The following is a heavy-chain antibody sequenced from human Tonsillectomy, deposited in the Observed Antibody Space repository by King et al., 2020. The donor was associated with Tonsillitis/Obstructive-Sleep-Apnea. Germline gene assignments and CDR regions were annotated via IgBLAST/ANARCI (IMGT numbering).Heavy chain of an antibody. CDR3: VGQDGKYYYDSSGYYKQYYFDC. CDR2: IYYSGGN. V-gene: IGHV4-39*01. CDR1: GGSIRSSSYY. D-gene: IGHD3-22*01. Sequence: QLQESGPGLVKPSETLSLTCTVSGGSIRSSSYYWGWIRQPPGKGLEWIGSIYYSGGNYYNPSLKSRVTISVDTSKNQFHLKLSAVTAAEPAVYYCVGQDGKYYYDSSGYYKQYYFDCCGQGTLVTVSS. J-gene: IGHJ4*02.